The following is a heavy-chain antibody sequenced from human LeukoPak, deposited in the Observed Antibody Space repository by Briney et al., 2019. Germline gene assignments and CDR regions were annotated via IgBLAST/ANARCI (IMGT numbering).Heavy chain of an antibody. CDR3: AKEGGVLWFGSHFDY. V-gene: IGHV3-30*18. Sequence: GRSLRLSCAASGFTFSSYGMHWVRQAPGKGLEWVAVISYDGGNKYYADSVKGRFTISRDNSKNTLYLQMNSLRAEDTAVYYCAKEGGVLWFGSHFDYWGQGTLVTVSS. CDR1: GFTFSSYG. CDR2: ISYDGGNK. D-gene: IGHD3-10*01. J-gene: IGHJ4*02.